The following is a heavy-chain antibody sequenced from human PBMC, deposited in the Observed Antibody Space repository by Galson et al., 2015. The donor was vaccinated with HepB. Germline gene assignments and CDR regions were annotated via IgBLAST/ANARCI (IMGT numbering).Heavy chain of an antibody. CDR1: GFTFSSYW. D-gene: IGHD5-12*01. Sequence: SLRLSCAASGFTFSSYWMSWVRQAPGKGLEWVANIKQDGSEKYYVDSVKGRFTISRDNAKNSLYLQMNSLRAEDTAVYYCARLRVATTYYFDYWGQGTLGTVSS. CDR2: IKQDGSEK. CDR3: ARLRVATTYYFDY. J-gene: IGHJ4*02. V-gene: IGHV3-7*03.